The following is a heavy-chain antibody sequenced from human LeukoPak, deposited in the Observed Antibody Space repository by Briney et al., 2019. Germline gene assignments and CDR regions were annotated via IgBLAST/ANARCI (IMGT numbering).Heavy chain of an antibody. CDR2: INPSGGST. J-gene: IGHJ6*03. V-gene: IGHV1-46*01. D-gene: IGHD2-2*01. CDR1: GYTFTSYY. Sequence: ASVKVSCKASGYTFTSYYMHWVRQAPGQGLEWMGIINPSGGSTSYAQKFQGRVTMTRDTSTSTVYMELSSLRSEDTAVYYCARDPSTAPWYYYYYMDVWGKGTTVTVSS. CDR3: ARDPSTAPWYYYYYMDV.